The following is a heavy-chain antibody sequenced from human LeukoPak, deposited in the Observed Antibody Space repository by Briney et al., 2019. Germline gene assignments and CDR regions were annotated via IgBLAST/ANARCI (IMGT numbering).Heavy chain of an antibody. V-gene: IGHV3-23*01. J-gene: IGHJ3*02. Sequence: GGSLRLSCAASGFTFSSYAMSWVRQAPGKGLEWVSAISGSGGSTYYADSVKGRFTISRDNSKNTLYLQMNSLRAEDTAVYYCAREAPDYDILTGYYNPVAFDIWGQGTMVTVSS. D-gene: IGHD3-9*01. CDR2: ISGSGGST. CDR1: GFTFSSYA. CDR3: AREAPDYDILTGYYNPVAFDI.